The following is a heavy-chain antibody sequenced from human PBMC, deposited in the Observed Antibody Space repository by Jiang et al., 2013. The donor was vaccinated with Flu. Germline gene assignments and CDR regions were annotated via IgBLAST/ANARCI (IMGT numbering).Heavy chain of an antibody. J-gene: IGHJ4*02. CDR2: IYYSGST. CDR1: GGSISSYY. CDR3: AREGEGGYSYGRGQGAFDY. Sequence: GPGLVKPSETLSLTCTVSGGSISSYYWSWIRQPPGKGLEWIGYIYYSGSTNYNPSLKSRVTISVDTSKNQFSLKLSSVTAADTAVYYCAREGEGGYSYGRGQGAFDYWGQGTLVTVSS. V-gene: IGHV4-59*01. D-gene: IGHD5-18*01.